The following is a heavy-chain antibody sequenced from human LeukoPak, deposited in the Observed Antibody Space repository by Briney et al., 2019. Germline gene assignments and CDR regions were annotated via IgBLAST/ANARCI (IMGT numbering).Heavy chain of an antibody. J-gene: IGHJ5*02. CDR1: GGSISSYY. Sequence: SETLSLICTVSGGSISSYYWRWIRQPAGKGLEWIGRIYTSGSTDYNPSLKSRVTMSVDTSKNQFSLKLSSVTAADTAVYYCASSYYYDSSGYLTWGQGTLVTVSS. V-gene: IGHV4-4*07. CDR3: ASSYYYDSSGYLT. D-gene: IGHD3-22*01. CDR2: IYTSGST.